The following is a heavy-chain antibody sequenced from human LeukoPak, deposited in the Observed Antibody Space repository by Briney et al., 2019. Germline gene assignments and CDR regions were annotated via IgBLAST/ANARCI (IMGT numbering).Heavy chain of an antibody. CDR2: ISGSGDNT. D-gene: IGHD6-19*01. J-gene: IGHJ6*02. CDR1: GFTFSSYA. Sequence: GGSLRLSCAASGFTFSSYAMGWVRQAPGKGLEWVSGISGSGDNTYYADSVKGRFTISRENAKNSLYLQMNSLRAGDTAVYYCARGSLSCSGWYSGLPYYYYYGMDVWGQGTTVTVSS. CDR3: ARGSLSCSGWYSGLPYYYYYGMDV. V-gene: IGHV3-23*01.